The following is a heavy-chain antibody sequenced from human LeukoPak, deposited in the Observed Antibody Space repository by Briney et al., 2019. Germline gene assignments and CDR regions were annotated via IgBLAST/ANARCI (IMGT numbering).Heavy chain of an antibody. V-gene: IGHV7-4-1*02. CDR3: ARVRGYGDYEYYFDF. J-gene: IGHJ4*02. CDR1: GYIFSSYS. Sequence: ASVTVSCKASGYIFSSYSLNWVRQAPGQGLEWMGWINTITGIPTSAQGFTGRFVFSLDTSVSTAYLQISSLKAEDTAVYYCARVRGYGDYEYYFDFWGQGTLVTVSS. D-gene: IGHD4-17*01. CDR2: INTITGIP.